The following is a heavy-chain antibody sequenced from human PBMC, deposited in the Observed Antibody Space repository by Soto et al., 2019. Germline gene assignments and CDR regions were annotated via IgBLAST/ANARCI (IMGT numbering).Heavy chain of an antibody. V-gene: IGHV3-23*01. Sequence: GGSLRLSCAASGFTFSSYAMSWVRQASGKGLEWVSAISGSGGSTYYADSVKGRFTISRDNSKNTLYLQMNSLRAEDTAVYYCAKSAPGMITFGGVIVDPNDYWGQGTLVTVSS. CDR1: GFTFSSYA. CDR2: ISGSGGST. CDR3: AKSAPGMITFGGVIVDPNDY. J-gene: IGHJ4*02. D-gene: IGHD3-16*02.